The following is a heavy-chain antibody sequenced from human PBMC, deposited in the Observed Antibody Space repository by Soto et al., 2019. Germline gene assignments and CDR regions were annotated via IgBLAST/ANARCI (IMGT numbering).Heavy chain of an antibody. D-gene: IGHD3-22*01. CDR1: GFTFSDSK. Sequence: EVQLVESGGGLVQPGGSLRLSCAASGFTFSDSKLNWFRQAPGKGLEWISYINDNGKNIYYADFVTGRFTISRDNAKSSLYLQMNSLRDEDTAIYYCARDDYFDTGGYDGGDYWGQGTLVTVSS. V-gene: IGHV3-48*02. CDR3: ARDDYFDTGGYDGGDY. CDR2: INDNGKNI. J-gene: IGHJ4*02.